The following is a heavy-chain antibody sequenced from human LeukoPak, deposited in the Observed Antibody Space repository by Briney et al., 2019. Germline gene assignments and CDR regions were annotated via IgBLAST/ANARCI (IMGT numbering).Heavy chain of an antibody. J-gene: IGHJ4*02. Sequence: GGSLRLSCVASAFTVASNYMSWVRQSPVKGLEWVSVIYSGGSTYYADSVKDRFTISRDNSKNTVYLQMKRVTVEDTAVYYCAGTRLTSDYFDYWGQGTLVTVSS. V-gene: IGHV3-66*01. D-gene: IGHD4-17*01. CDR3: AGTRLTSDYFDY. CDR2: IYSGGST. CDR1: AFTVASNY.